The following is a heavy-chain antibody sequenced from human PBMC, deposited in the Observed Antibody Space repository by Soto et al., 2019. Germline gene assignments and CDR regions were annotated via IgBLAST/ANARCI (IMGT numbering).Heavy chain of an antibody. CDR2: IRSKANNYAT. Sequence: EVQLVESGGGLVQPGGSLKLSCATSGFTFSGSAMHWVRQASGKGLEWVGRIRSKANNYATAYAASVKGRFTISRDDSKNTAYLHMNSLKTEDTAVYYCSRHTSVFDPWGQGTLVTVSS. J-gene: IGHJ5*02. CDR1: GFTFSGSA. CDR3: SRHTSVFDP. V-gene: IGHV3-73*02.